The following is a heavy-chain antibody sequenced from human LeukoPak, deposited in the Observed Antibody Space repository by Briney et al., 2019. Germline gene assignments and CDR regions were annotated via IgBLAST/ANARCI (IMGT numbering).Heavy chain of an antibody. J-gene: IGHJ5*02. CDR1: GFTFSSYE. CDR2: ISSSGSTI. CDR3: ARDQSSRIVVVAFDP. Sequence: PGGSLRLSCAASGFTFSSYEMNWVRQAPGKGLEWVSYISSSGSTIYYADSVKGRFTISRDNAKNSLYLQMNSLRAEDTAVYYCARDQSSRIVVVAFDPWGQGTLVTVSS. D-gene: IGHD2-2*01. V-gene: IGHV3-48*03.